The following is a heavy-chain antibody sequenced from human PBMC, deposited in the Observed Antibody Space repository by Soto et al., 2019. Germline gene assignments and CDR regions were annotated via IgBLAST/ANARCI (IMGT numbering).Heavy chain of an antibody. Sequence: SETLSLTCTVSGGSISSYYWSWIRQPPGKGLEWIGYFYYSGSTNYNPSLKSRVTISVDTSKNQFSLKLSSVTAAVTAVYYCATGYSYGQPYYWGQGTLVTVS. CDR2: FYYSGST. CDR1: GGSISSYY. CDR3: ATGYSYGQPYY. D-gene: IGHD5-18*01. V-gene: IGHV4-59*08. J-gene: IGHJ4*02.